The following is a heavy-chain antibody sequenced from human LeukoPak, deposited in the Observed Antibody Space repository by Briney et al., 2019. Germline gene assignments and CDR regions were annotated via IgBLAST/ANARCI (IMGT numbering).Heavy chain of an antibody. CDR2: IFPGDSNI. CDR1: GYSFANSW. V-gene: IGHV5-51*01. Sequence: GESLKISCKGSGYSFANSWIGWVRQLPGKGLEWMGVIFPGDSNIKYSPSFRGQVTISVDKSTNTANLQWSSLRASDTATYDCARHRRSRPHANYNGFDYWGQGTLVLVSS. D-gene: IGHD4/OR15-4a*01. J-gene: IGHJ4*02. CDR3: ARHRRSRPHANYNGFDY.